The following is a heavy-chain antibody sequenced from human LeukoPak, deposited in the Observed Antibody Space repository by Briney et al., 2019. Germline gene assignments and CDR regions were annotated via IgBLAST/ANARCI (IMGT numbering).Heavy chain of an antibody. CDR3: AIHSGSYYFHGWYFDL. V-gene: IGHV3-23*01. J-gene: IGHJ2*01. CDR2: ISGSGGST. Sequence: GGSLRLSCAASGFTFSSYAMSWVRQAPGKGLEWVSAISGSGGSTYYADSVKGRFTISRDNSKNTLYLQMNSLRAEDTAVYYCAIHSGSYYFHGWYFDLWGRGTLVTVSS. D-gene: IGHD1-26*01. CDR1: GFTFSSYA.